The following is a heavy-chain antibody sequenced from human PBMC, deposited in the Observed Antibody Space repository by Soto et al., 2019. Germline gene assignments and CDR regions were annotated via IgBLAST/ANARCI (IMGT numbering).Heavy chain of an antibody. D-gene: IGHD2-8*02. CDR2: ISHSGST. V-gene: IGHV4-34*01. CDR1: AGSFSGYY. Sequence: PSETLCLTGAVDAGSFSGYYWSWIRQPRGKGLERMGEISHSGSTKYNPSLKRRVTISVDTSKNQFSLRRSSGTAAATDVYYYGRGSFKRWTAGGVYYYYGIDVWGQGPKVIFSS. CDR3: GRGSFKRWTAGGVYYYYGIDV. J-gene: IGHJ6*02.